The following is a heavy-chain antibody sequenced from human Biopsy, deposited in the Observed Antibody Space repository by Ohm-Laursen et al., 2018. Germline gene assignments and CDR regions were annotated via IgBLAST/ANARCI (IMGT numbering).Heavy chain of an antibody. V-gene: IGHV1-2*02. CDR3: ARDSGDGSGNYGGCFDP. CDR1: GHTLTGHY. J-gene: IGHJ5*02. Sequence: ASVKVSCKASGHTLTGHYMHWVRQAPGQGPEWTGWMNPDSGGTKYAQKFQGRVTMTRDTSISTAYMELSSLRSDDTAVYYCARDSGDGSGNYGGCFDPWGQGTLVTVSS. CDR2: MNPDSGGT. D-gene: IGHD3-10*01.